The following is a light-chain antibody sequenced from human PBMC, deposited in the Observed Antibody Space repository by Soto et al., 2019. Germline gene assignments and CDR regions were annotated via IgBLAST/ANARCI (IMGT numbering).Light chain of an antibody. Sequence: EIVMTQSPATLSVSPGERATLSCSASQSVSSNLAWYQQKPGQAPRLLIYGASTRATGIPARFSGSGSGTEFTLTISSLQSEDFAVYGCQQYNNWPPLTFGGGTKVEIK. CDR1: QSVSSN. CDR3: QQYNNWPPLT. CDR2: GAS. V-gene: IGKV3-15*01. J-gene: IGKJ4*01.